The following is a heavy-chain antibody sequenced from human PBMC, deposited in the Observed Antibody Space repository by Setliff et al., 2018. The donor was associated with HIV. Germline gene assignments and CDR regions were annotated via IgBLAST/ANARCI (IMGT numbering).Heavy chain of an antibody. V-gene: IGHV1-3*01. D-gene: IGHD3-22*01. CDR2: INAGNGNT. CDR3: ARGHLHDTSGYYLRGFDI. J-gene: IGHJ3*02. CDR1: GYTFTSYA. Sequence: GASVKVSCKASGYTFTSYAMHWVRQAPGQRLEWMGWINAGNGNTKYSQKFQGRVTITRDTSASTAYMELSSLRSEDTAVYYCARGHLHDTSGYYLRGFDIWGQGTMVTVSS.